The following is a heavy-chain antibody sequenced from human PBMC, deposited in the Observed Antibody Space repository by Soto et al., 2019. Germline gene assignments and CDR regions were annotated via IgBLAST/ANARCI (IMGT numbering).Heavy chain of an antibody. J-gene: IGHJ4*02. D-gene: IGHD6-19*01. V-gene: IGHV3-30*18. CDR2: ISYDGSVK. CDR3: ANPIAVAGSNFDY. Sequence: QVPLVESGGGVVQPGRSLRLSCAASGFTFSNYGMHWVRQAPGKGLEWVAVISYDGSVKYYADSVKGRFTISRDNSKNTLYMQMNSLRTEDTAVYYCANPIAVAGSNFDYWGQGTLVTVSS. CDR1: GFTFSNYG.